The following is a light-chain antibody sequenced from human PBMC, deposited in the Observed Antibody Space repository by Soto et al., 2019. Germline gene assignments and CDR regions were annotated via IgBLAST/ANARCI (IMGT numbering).Light chain of an antibody. V-gene: IGLV1-40*01. CDR2: GNS. J-gene: IGLJ1*01. CDR1: SSNIGAGYD. Sequence: QSVLTQPPSVSGAPGQRVTISCTGSSSNIGAGYDVHWYQQLPGTAPKLLIYGNSNRPSGVPDRFSGSKSGTSASLAITGHQDEDEADYYCPYYASSLSGYVFGTGTKLTVL. CDR3: PYYASSLSGYV.